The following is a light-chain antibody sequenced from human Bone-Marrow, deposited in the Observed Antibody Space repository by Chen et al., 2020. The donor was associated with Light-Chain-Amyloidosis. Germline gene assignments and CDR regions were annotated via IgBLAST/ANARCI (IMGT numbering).Light chain of an antibody. J-gene: IGKJ3*01. CDR3: QQYDSLPFT. CDR1: HDITNY. V-gene: IGKV1-33*01. Sequence: DIQMTQSPSSLSASVGDRVTITCRAIHDITNYLDWYQQKPGHAPKLLIYDASNLETGVPSRFSGSGSGTDFTFTISSLQPEDIATYYCQQYDSLPFTFGPGTKVDIK. CDR2: DAS.